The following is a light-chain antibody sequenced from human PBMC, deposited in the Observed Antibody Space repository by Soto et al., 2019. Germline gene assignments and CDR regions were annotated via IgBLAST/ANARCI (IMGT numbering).Light chain of an antibody. V-gene: IGKV3-15*01. J-gene: IGKJ5*01. Sequence: EIVMTQSPATLSVSPGERATLSCRAGQGVTTNFAWYQQKSGQSPRLLIYDVSIRATGVPARFSATGSETDFTLTISGLQSEDSAVYFCQQYNNWPFSFGQGTRREIK. CDR2: DVS. CDR3: QQYNNWPFS. CDR1: QGVTTN.